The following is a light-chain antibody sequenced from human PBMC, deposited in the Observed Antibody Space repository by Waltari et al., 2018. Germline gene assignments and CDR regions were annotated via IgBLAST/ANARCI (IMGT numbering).Light chain of an antibody. Sequence: EVVLTQSPATLSLSPGERATLSCRASQSVSYYLAWYQQKPGQAPRLLIYDASNRATCIPARFSGSGSGTDLALTISSLEPEDFAVYYCQQRTNWPLTFGGGTKVEI. J-gene: IGKJ4*01. CDR1: QSVSYY. CDR3: QQRTNWPLT. CDR2: DAS. V-gene: IGKV3-11*01.